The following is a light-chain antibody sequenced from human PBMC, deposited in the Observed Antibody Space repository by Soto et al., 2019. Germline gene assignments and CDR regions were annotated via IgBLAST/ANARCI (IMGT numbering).Light chain of an antibody. J-gene: IGKJ1*01. CDR3: QQYNNWPPGRA. CDR2: GAS. V-gene: IGKV3-15*01. CDR1: QSVSSN. Sequence: IEMTQSPATLSVSPGERATLSCRASQSVSSNLAWYHQKPGQAPRLLIYGASTRATGIPARFSGSGSGTEFTLTISSLQSQDFAIYYCQQYNNWPPGRAFGQGTKVEIK.